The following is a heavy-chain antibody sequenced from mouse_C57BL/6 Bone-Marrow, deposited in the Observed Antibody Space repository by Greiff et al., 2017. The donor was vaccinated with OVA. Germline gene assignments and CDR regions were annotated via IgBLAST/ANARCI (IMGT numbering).Heavy chain of an antibody. D-gene: IGHD1-1*01. Sequence: QVQLQQSGPELVKPGASVKISCKASGYTFTDYYINWVKQRPGQGLEWIGWICPGSGSTYYNEKFKGKATLTVDKSSSTAYMLLSSLTSEDSAVYFSARPYGSSYGWYYDVWGTGTTVTVSS. CDR1: GYTFTDYY. J-gene: IGHJ1*03. V-gene: IGHV1-75*01. CDR2: ICPGSGST. CDR3: ARPYGSSYGWYYDV.